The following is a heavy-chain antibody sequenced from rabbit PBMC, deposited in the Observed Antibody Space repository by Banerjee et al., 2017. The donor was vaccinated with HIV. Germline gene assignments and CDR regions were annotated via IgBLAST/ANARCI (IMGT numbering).Heavy chain of an antibody. CDR3: ARDGYGGYGLYL. D-gene: IGHD6-1*01. V-gene: IGHV1S43*01. Sequence: QEQLEESGGDLVKPEGSLTLTCTASGFSFNNKYVMCWVRQAPGKGLELIACIYTNNGDTWYASWVNGRFTISRSTSLNTVDLKMTSLTAADTATYFCARDGYGGYGLYLWGPGTLVTVS. CDR2: IYTNNGDT. CDR1: GFSFNNKYV. J-gene: IGHJ4*01.